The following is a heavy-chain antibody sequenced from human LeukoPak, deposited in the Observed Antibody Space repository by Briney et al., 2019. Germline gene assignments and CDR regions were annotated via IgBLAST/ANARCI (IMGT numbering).Heavy chain of an antibody. Sequence: SETLSLTCTVSGGSISSYYWSWIRQPPGKGLEWIGYIYYSGSTNYNPSLKSRVTISVDTSKNQFSLKLSSVTAADTAVYYCARHIGSSWYLEWFDPWGQGTLVTVSS. D-gene: IGHD6-13*01. CDR2: IYYSGST. V-gene: IGHV4-59*08. J-gene: IGHJ5*02. CDR1: GGSISSYY. CDR3: ARHIGSSWYLEWFDP.